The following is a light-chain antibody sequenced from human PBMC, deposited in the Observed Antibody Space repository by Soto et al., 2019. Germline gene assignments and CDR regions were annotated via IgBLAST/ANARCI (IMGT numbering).Light chain of an antibody. CDR2: GAS. Sequence: EIVLTQSPGTLSLSPGERATLSCRASQSVSSSYLAWYQQKPGQAPRLLIYGASSRATGIPDRFSGSGSGTDFTLTISRLEPEDFAVYFCQQHNIWPYTFGQGTKLEIK. CDR3: QQHNIWPYT. V-gene: IGKV3-20*01. CDR1: QSVSSSY. J-gene: IGKJ2*01.